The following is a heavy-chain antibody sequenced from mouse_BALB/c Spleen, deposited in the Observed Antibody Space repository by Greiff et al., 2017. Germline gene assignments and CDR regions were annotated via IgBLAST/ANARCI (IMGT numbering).Heavy chain of an antibody. CDR2: INPYNDGT. J-gene: IGHJ2*01. CDR3: ARKGKYDYSLDY. V-gene: IGHV1-14*01. D-gene: IGHD2-4*01. Sequence: LVESGPELVKPGASVKMSCKASGYTFTSYVMHWVKQKPGQGLEWIGYINPYNDGTKYNEKFKGKATLTSDKSSSTAYMELSSLTSEDSAVYYCARKGKYDYSLDYWGQGTTLTVSA. CDR1: GYTFTSYV.